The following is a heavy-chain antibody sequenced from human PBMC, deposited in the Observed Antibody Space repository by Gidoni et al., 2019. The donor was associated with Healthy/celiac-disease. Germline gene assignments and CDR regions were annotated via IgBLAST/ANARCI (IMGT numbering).Heavy chain of an antibody. D-gene: IGHD2-2*01. V-gene: IGHV3-30-3*01. Sequence: QVQLVESGGGVVQPGRSLRLSCAASGFTFSSYAMHWVRQAPGKGLEWVAVISYDGSNKYYADSVKGRFTISRDNSKNTLYLQMNSLRAEDTAVYYCARGLVPYYYYYYMDVWGKGTTVTVSS. CDR1: GFTFSSYA. CDR3: ARGLVPYYYYYYMDV. J-gene: IGHJ6*03. CDR2: ISYDGSNK.